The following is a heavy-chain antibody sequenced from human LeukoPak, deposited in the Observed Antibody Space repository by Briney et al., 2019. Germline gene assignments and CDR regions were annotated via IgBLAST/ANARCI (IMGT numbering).Heavy chain of an antibody. CDR1: GVTFSSYG. CDR2: ISYDGSNK. V-gene: IGHV3-30*18. J-gene: IGHJ4*02. D-gene: IGHD2-15*01. CDR3: AKGDCSGGSCYGLDY. Sequence: GGSLRLSCAASGVTFSSYGMHWIRQAPGKGLEWVAVISYDGSNKYYADFVKGRFTISRDNPKNTLYLQMNSLRAEDTAVYYCAKGDCSGGSCYGLDYWGQGTLVTVSS.